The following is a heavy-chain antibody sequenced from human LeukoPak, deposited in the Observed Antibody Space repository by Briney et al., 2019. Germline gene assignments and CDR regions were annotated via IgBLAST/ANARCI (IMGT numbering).Heavy chain of an antibody. J-gene: IGHJ5*02. CDR2: IWYDGSNK. Sequence: GGSLRLSCAASGFTFSSYGMHWVRQAPGKGLEWVAVIWYDGSNKYYADSVKGRFTISRDNAKNSLYLQMNSLRAEDMAVYYCARGGRYWFDHWGQGTLVTVSS. CDR1: GFTFSSYG. CDR3: ARGGRYWFDH. V-gene: IGHV3-33*01.